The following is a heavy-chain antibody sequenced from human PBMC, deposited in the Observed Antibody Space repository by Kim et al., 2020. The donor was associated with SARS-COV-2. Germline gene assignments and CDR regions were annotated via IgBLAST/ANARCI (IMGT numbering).Heavy chain of an antibody. CDR3: ARRGSSSGWSQNYYYYGMDV. J-gene: IGHJ6*02. Sequence: GESLKISCKGSGYSFTNYWIGWVRQMPGKGLEWMGIIYPGDSDTRYSPSFQGQVTISADKSISTAYLQWSSLKASDTAMYYCARRGSSSGWSQNYYYYGMDVWGQGTTVTVSS. D-gene: IGHD6-19*01. CDR1: GYSFTNYW. CDR2: IYPGDSDT. V-gene: IGHV5-51*01.